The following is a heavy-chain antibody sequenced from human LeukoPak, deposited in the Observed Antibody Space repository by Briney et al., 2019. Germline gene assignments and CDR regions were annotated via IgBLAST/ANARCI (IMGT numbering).Heavy chain of an antibody. J-gene: IGHJ6*03. V-gene: IGHV1-8*01. CDR3: ARASSDVLTGYANMDA. CDR1: GHTFTTYN. Sequence: ASVKVSCKASGHTFTTYNINWVRQATGQGLEWMGWMNPNSGSTAYAQKFQGRVTMTRNTSMSTVYMELSSLRSEDTAIYYCARASSDVLTGYANMDAWGKGTTVIISS. CDR2: MNPNSGST. D-gene: IGHD3-9*01.